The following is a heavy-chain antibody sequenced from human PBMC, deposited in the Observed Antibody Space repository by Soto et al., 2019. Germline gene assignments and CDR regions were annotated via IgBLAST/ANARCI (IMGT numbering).Heavy chain of an antibody. V-gene: IGHV3-23*01. CDR3: AKGIRPGSMVYAILGY. D-gene: IGHD2-8*01. CDR1: GFTFSSYA. CDR2: ISGSGGST. J-gene: IGHJ4*02. Sequence: PGGSLRLSCAASGFTFSSYAMSWVRQAPGKGLEWVSAISGSGGSTYYADSVKGRFTISRDNSKNTLYLQMNSLRAEDTAVYYCAKGIRPGSMVYAILGYWGQGTLVTVSS.